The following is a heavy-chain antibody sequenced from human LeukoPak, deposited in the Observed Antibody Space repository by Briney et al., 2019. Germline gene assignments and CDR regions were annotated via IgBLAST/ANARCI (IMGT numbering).Heavy chain of an antibody. V-gene: IGHV3-30*02. CDR3: AKRLRRGYSSSLIDY. Sequence: GGSLRLSCAASGFTFSSYEMNWVRQAPGKGLEWVAFIRYDGSNKYYADSVKGRFTISRDNSKNTLYLQMNSLRAEDTAVYYCAKRLRRGYSSSLIDYWGQGTLVTVSS. D-gene: IGHD6-13*01. CDR2: IRYDGSNK. J-gene: IGHJ4*02. CDR1: GFTFSSYE.